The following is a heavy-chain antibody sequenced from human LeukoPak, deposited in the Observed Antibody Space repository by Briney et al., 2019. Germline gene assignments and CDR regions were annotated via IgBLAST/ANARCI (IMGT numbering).Heavy chain of an antibody. J-gene: IGHJ4*02. CDR3: ARDLVAVATHTPIDY. D-gene: IGHD6-19*01. CDR2: IRYDGSNK. Sequence: PGGSLRLSCAASGFTFSSYGMHWVRQAPGKGLEWEALIRYDGSNKYYADSVQGRFTISRDNSKNTVYLQMNSLRAEDTAVYYCARDLVAVATHTPIDYWGQGTLVTVSS. CDR1: GFTFSSYG. V-gene: IGHV3-30*02.